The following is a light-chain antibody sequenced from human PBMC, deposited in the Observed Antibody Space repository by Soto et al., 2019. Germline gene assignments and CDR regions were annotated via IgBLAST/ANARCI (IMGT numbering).Light chain of an antibody. CDR3: QQYNNWPTIT. CDR2: GAS. V-gene: IGKV3-15*01. J-gene: IGKJ5*01. Sequence: EIVFTQSPGTLPLSPGEGATLSCRASQSVSSNLAWYQQKPGQAPRLLIYGASTSATGIPARFSGSGSGTDFTLTISRLEPEDFAVYYCQQYNNWPTITFGQGTRLEIK. CDR1: QSVSSN.